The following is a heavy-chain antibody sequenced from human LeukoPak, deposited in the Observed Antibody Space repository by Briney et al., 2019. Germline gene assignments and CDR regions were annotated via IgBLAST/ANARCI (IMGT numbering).Heavy chain of an antibody. J-gene: IGHJ4*02. Sequence: SQTLSLTCAISGDSVSSNSAAWNWIRQSPSRGLEWLGRTYYRSKWYNDYAVSVKSRITINPDTSKNQFSLQLNSVTPEDTAVYYCARTRLRGHPILVFEAAAGTFDYWGQGTLVTVSS. CDR2: TYYRSKWYN. CDR1: GDSVSSNSAA. D-gene: IGHD6-13*01. CDR3: ARTRLRGHPILVFEAAAGTFDY. V-gene: IGHV6-1*01.